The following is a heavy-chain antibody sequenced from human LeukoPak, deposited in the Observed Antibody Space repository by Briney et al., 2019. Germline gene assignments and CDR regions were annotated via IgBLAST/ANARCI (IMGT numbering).Heavy chain of an antibody. D-gene: IGHD3-22*01. J-gene: IGHJ4*02. Sequence: PGGSLRLSCAASGFTFSSYWMSWVRQAPGKGLEWVAVISYDGSNKYYADSVKGRFTISRDNSKNTLYLQMNSLRAEDTAVYYCARDRGVGQYYYDSSGYYDYWGQGTLVTVSS. CDR3: ARDRGVGQYYYDSSGYYDY. V-gene: IGHV3-30*03. CDR2: ISYDGSNK. CDR1: GFTFSSYW.